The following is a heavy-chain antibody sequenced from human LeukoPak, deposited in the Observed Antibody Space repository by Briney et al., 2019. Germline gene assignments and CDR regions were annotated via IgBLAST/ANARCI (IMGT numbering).Heavy chain of an antibody. CDR2: IYYSGST. J-gene: IGHJ4*02. Sequence: PSETLSLTCTVSGGSISSGSYYWGWIRQPPGKGLEWIGSIYYSGSTYYNPSIKSRVTISVDTSKNQFSLKLSSVTAADTAVYYCARVSGYGELDYWGQGTLVTVSS. CDR1: GGSISSGSYY. D-gene: IGHD6-25*01. V-gene: IGHV4-39*07. CDR3: ARVSGYGELDY.